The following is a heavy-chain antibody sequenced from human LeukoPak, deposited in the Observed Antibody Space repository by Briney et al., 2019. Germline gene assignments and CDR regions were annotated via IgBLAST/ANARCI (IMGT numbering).Heavy chain of an antibody. CDR2: INPNSGGT. Sequence: GASVKVSCKASGYTFTGYYMHWVRQAPGQGLEWMGWINPNSGGTNYAQKFQGRVTMTRDTSISTAYMELNRLRSDDTAVYYCASPDILTGYYSFDYWGQGTLVTVSS. J-gene: IGHJ4*02. CDR3: ASPDILTGYYSFDY. D-gene: IGHD3-9*01. V-gene: IGHV1-2*02. CDR1: GYTFTGYY.